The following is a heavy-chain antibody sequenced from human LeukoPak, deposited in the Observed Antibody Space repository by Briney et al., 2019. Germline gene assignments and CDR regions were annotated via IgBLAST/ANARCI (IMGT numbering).Heavy chain of an antibody. CDR3: ARGWTYYDFWSGYYPDRSDAFDI. Sequence: GASVTVSCKACGGTFSSYAISWVRQAPGQGLEWMGGIIPIFGTANYAQKFQGRVTITTDESTSTAYMELSSPRSEDTAVYYCARGWTYYDFWSGYYPDRSDAFDIWGQGTMVTVSS. J-gene: IGHJ3*02. CDR2: IIPIFGTA. D-gene: IGHD3-3*01. V-gene: IGHV1-69*05. CDR1: GGTFSSYA.